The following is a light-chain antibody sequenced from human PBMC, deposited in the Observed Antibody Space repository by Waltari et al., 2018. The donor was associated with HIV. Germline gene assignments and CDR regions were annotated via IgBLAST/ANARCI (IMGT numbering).Light chain of an antibody. V-gene: IGKV4-1*01. CDR1: QSILYSSNNKNS. CDR3: QQYYSTLEGT. Sequence: IVMTQSPHSLAVSLCERASITCKSSQSILYSSNNKNSLAWYQQRPGQPPKLLISWASTRESGVPDRFSGSGSGTDFTLTISSLQAEDVAVYYCQQYYSTLEGTFGQGTKVEIK. CDR2: WAS. J-gene: IGKJ1*01.